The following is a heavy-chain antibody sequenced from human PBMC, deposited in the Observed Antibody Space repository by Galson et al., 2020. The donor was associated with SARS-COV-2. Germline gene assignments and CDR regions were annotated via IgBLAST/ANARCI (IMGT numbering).Heavy chain of an antibody. CDR1: RGSISDYY. V-gene: IGHV4-59*08. Sequence: ETSETLSLTCTVSRGSISDYYWSWIRQSPGKGLEWIGYIYNTGSSNTKTTKYNPSLKSRVAISLDTPNNQFSLKMSSLTAADTAVYYCAKLAEGRRSSEDYWGQGTLVTVSS. J-gene: IGHJ4*02. CDR3: AKLAEGRRSSEDY. D-gene: IGHD1-26*01. CDR2: IYNTGSSNTKTT.